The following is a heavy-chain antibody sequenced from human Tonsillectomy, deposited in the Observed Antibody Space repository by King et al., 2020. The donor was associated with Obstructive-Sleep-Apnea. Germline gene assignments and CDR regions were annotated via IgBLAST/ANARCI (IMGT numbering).Heavy chain of an antibody. CDR2: IYSGGST. CDR1: GFPVSSNY. Sequence: LVESGGGLVQPGGSLRLSCAASGFPVSSNYMSWVRQAPGKGLEWVSVIYSGGSTYYADSVKGRFTISRDNSKKTLYLQMNSLRAEDTAVYYCARDPSPALLWLGGDYYGMDVWGQGTTVTVSS. CDR3: ARDPSPALLWLGGDYYGMDV. D-gene: IGHD3-10*01. J-gene: IGHJ6*02. V-gene: IGHV3-66*01.